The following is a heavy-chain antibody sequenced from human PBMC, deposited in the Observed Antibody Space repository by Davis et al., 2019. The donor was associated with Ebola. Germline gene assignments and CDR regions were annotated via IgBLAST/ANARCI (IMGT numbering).Heavy chain of an antibody. D-gene: IGHD3-9*01. CDR1: GFTFSSYG. J-gene: IGHJ4*02. V-gene: IGHV3-30*18. Sequence: GESLKISCAASGFTFSSYGMHWVRQAPGKGLEWVAVISYDGSNKYYADSVKGRFAISRDDSKNTLFLQMNSLRADDTAVYYCAKEGYFDWLLHFDYWGQGTLVTVSS. CDR3: AKEGYFDWLLHFDY. CDR2: ISYDGSNK.